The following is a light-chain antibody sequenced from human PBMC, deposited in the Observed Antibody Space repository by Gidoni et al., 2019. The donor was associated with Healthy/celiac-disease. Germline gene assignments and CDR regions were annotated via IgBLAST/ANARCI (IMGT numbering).Light chain of an antibody. CDR3: QQYGSSAWT. CDR1: QSVSSIY. Sequence: EIVLTQSPGTLSLSPGERATLSCRASQSVSSIYLAWYQQKPSQAPRLLIYGASSKATGIPDRFSGSGSGTDFTLTISRLEPEDFAVYYCQQYGSSAWTFGQGTKVEIK. CDR2: GAS. J-gene: IGKJ1*01. V-gene: IGKV3-20*01.